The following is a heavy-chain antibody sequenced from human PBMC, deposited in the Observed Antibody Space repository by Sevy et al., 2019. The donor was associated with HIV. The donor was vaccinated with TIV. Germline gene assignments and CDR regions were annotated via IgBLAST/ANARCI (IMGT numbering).Heavy chain of an antibody. CDR2: ISRDGSEK. CDR3: AKIPVAGLDY. CDR1: GFTFYSYG. Sequence: GGSLGLSCAASGFTFYSYGMHWVRQTPDKGLEWVAAISRDGSEKFYADSVKGRFTISRDNSKNTLYLHISSLTTEDTAMYYCAKIPVAGLDYWGQGTLVTVSS. J-gene: IGHJ4*02. D-gene: IGHD6-19*01. V-gene: IGHV3-30*18.